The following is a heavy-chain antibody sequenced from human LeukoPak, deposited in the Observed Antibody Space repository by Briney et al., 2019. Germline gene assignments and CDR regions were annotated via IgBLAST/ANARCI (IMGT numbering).Heavy chain of an antibody. Sequence: ASETLSLTCTVSGGSISSYYWSWIRQPPGKGLEWIGYIYYSGSTNYNPSLKGRVTISVDTSKNQFSLKLSSVTAADTAVYYCARTEYSSGSDALDIWGQGTMVTVSS. J-gene: IGHJ3*02. D-gene: IGHD4-11*01. V-gene: IGHV4-59*08. CDR1: GGSISSYY. CDR3: ARTEYSSGSDALDI. CDR2: IYYSGST.